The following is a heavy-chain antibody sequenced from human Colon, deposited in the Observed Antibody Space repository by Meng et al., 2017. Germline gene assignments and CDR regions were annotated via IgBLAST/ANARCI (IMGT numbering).Heavy chain of an antibody. J-gene: IGHJ4*02. CDR3: ARAEYYYDSSGYYPRGYFDY. CDR2: IYYSGST. CDR1: GCSISLGGYY. V-gene: IGHV4-31*03. Sequence: QVQLHESGPVLVKPSQILSLTLTVSGCSISLGGYYWSWIRQHPGKGLEWIGYIYYSGSTYYNPSLKSRVTISVDTSKNQFSLKLSSVTAADTAVYYCARAEYYYDSSGYYPRGYFDYWGQGTLVTVSS. D-gene: IGHD3-22*01.